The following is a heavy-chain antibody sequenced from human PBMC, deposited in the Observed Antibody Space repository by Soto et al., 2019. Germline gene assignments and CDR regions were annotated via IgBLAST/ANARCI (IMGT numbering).Heavy chain of an antibody. J-gene: IGHJ4*02. CDR1: GYTFIDYA. Sequence: ASVKVSCKASGYTFIDYALHWVRQAPGQRLEWMGWINGGDGDRKSSQKFQGRVTITRDTFASTAYMELSSLRSEDTAVYYCTRTKTGTFSLDYWGQGTQVTVSS. V-gene: IGHV1-3*01. CDR3: TRTKTGTFSLDY. D-gene: IGHD3-9*01. CDR2: INGGDGDR.